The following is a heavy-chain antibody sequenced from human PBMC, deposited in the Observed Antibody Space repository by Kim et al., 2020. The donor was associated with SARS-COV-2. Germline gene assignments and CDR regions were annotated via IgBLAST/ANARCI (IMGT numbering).Heavy chain of an antibody. D-gene: IGHD5-12*01. V-gene: IGHV4-39*01. CDR2: IHYFGNT. CDR3: ARHFSRNHHLPPKEESVWATATTNWFDP. CDR1: GASIRSSSYY. J-gene: IGHJ5*02. Sequence: SETLSLTCNVSGASIRSSSYYWAWIRQTPGKGLEWIGSIHYFGNTYYGPSLKSRVTISVDTSENYFSLRLNSVTAADTALYFCARHFSRNHHLPPKEESVWATATTNWFDPWGQGNLVTVSS.